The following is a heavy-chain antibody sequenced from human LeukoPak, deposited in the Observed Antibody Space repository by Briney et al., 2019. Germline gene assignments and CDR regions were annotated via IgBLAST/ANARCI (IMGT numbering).Heavy chain of an antibody. CDR3: ATGWKLDY. Sequence: PSETLSLTCAVYGGSFSGYYWSWIRQPPGKGLEWIGEINHSGSTNYNPSLKSRATISVDTSKNQFSLKLSSVTAADTAVYYCATGWKLDYWGQGTLVTVSS. D-gene: IGHD2-15*01. CDR2: INHSGST. V-gene: IGHV4-34*01. CDR1: GGSFSGYY. J-gene: IGHJ4*02.